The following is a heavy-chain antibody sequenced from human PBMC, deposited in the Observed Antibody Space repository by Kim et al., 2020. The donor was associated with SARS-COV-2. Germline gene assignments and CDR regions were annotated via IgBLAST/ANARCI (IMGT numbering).Heavy chain of an antibody. CDR2: ISGSGGST. Sequence: GGSLRLSCAASGFTFSSYAMSWVRQAPGKGLEWVSAISGSGGSTYYADSVKGRFTISRDNSKNTLYLQMNSLRAEDTAVYYCAKDERGHIGKLGGYYYMDVWGKGTTVTVSS. CDR3: AKDERGHIGKLGGYYYMDV. D-gene: IGHD2-21*01. V-gene: IGHV3-23*01. CDR1: GFTFSSYA. J-gene: IGHJ6*03.